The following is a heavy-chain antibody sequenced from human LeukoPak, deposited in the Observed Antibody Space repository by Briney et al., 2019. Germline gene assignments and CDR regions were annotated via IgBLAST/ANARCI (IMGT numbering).Heavy chain of an antibody. CDR2: ISSSTSYI. CDR3: AREGRSSSGNWFDP. J-gene: IGHJ5*02. D-gene: IGHD6-6*01. CDR1: GFTFSSYS. V-gene: IGHV3-21*04. Sequence: GGSLRLSCAASGFTFSSYSMNWIRQAPGKGLEWVSSISSSTSYIYYADSVKGRFTISKDNAKNSLYLQMNSLRAEDTAVYYCAREGRSSSGNWFDPWGQGTLVTVSS.